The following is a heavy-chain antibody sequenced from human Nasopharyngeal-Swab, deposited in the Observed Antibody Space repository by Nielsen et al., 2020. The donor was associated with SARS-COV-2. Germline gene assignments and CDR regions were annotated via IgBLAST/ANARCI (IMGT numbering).Heavy chain of an antibody. CDR2: ISYDGSKK. D-gene: IGHD6-13*01. CDR1: GFTFSSYA. CDR3: ARDQGSSWYTYYYYYGRDV. J-gene: IGHJ6*02. V-gene: IGHV3-30-3*01. Sequence: GESLKISCAASGFTFSSYAMHWVRQAPGKGPEWVAVISYDGSKKYYADSVKGRFTISRDNSKNTLYLQMNSLRAEDTAVYYCARDQGSSWYTYYYYYGRDVWGQGTTVTVSS.